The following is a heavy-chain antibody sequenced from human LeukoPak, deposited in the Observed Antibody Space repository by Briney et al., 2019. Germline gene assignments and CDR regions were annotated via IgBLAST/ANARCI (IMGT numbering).Heavy chain of an antibody. CDR1: GGSISSYY. Sequence: PSETLSLTCTVSGGSISSYYWSWIRQPAGKGLEWIGRIYTSGSTNYNPSLKSRVTISVDTSKNQFSLKLSSVTAADTAVYYCARARYYDFWSGYLNNYFDYWGQGTLVTVSS. D-gene: IGHD3-3*01. CDR3: ARARYYDFWSGYLNNYFDY. CDR2: IYTSGST. J-gene: IGHJ4*02. V-gene: IGHV4-4*07.